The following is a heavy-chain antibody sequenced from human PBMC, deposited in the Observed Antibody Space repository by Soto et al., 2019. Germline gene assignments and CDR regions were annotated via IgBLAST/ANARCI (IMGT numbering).Heavy chain of an antibody. V-gene: IGHV3-23*01. CDR2: ISDSGGST. J-gene: IGHJ4*02. Sequence: GSLRRCCAASGFTFSSYASNWLRQAPGKGLEWVSGISDSGGSTYYADSVKGRFTISRDNSKDTLYLQVNSLRAEATAVYYFAQAPATYDFTYYFDYWGQGTLVTVSS. CDR1: GFTFSSYA. CDR3: AQAPATYDFTYYFDY. D-gene: IGHD3-3*01.